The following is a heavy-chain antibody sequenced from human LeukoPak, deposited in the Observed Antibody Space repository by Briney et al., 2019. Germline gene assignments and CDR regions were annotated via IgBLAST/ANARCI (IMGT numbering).Heavy chain of an antibody. V-gene: IGHV1-24*01. D-gene: IGHD2-2*02. CDR1: GYALSDLS. CDR2: RDPENGET. J-gene: IGHJ4*02. CDR3: ARVINPACSSTSCYTLPPTDFDY. Sequence: EASVKVSCTVSGYALSDLSMQWVRQAPGKGLEWMGGRDPENGETIHAERFQGRVTMTEDTSADTASMELTSLRSDDTAVYYCARVINPACSSTSCYTLPPTDFDYWGQGTLVTVSS.